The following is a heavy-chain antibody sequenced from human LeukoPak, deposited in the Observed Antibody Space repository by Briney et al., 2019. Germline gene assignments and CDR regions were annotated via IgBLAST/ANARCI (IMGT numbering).Heavy chain of an antibody. D-gene: IGHD3-16*01. V-gene: IGHV3-30*18. CDR3: AKDKGDPRGAYYFDY. CDR2: ISYDGSNK. Sequence: GGSLRLSCAASGFTFRSYGMHWVRQAPGKGLEWVAVISYDGSNKYYADSVKGRFTISRDNSKNTLYLQMNSLRAEDTAVYYCAKDKGDPRGAYYFDYWGQGTLVTVSS. CDR1: GFTFRSYG. J-gene: IGHJ4*02.